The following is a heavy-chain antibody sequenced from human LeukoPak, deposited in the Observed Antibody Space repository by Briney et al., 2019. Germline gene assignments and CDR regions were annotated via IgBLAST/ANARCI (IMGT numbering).Heavy chain of an antibody. V-gene: IGHV1-2*02. CDR3: ARGYCSSTSCYTPPDY. D-gene: IGHD2-2*02. J-gene: IGHJ4*02. CDR1: VYTFTVYY. CDR2: INPNSGGT. Sequence: ASVTVSCKASVYTFTVYYMHWVRQAPGQGLEWMGWINPNSGGTNYAQKFQGRVTMTRDTSISTAYMELSRLRSDDTAVYYCARGYCSSTSCYTPPDYWGQGTLVTVSS.